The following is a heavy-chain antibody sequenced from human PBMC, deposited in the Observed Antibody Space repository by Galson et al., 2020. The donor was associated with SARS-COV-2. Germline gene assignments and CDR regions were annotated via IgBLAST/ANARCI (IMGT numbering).Heavy chain of an antibody. CDR2: ISWDGGSN. J-gene: IGHJ6*02. V-gene: IGHV3-43D*03. CDR3: AKDILPATYYYGMDV. CDR1: GFTFDDYA. Sequence: GESLKIPCAASGFTFDDYAMHWVRQAPGKGLEWVSLISWDGGSNYYADSVKGRFTISRDNSKNSLYLQMNSLRAEDTALYYCAKDILPATYYYGMDVWGQGTTVTVSS.